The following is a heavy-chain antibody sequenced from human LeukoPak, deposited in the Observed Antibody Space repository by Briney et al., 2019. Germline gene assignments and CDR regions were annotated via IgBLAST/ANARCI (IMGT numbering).Heavy chain of an antibody. J-gene: IGHJ5*02. D-gene: IGHD3-22*01. CDR3: ARGCGDSSSYYDEYWFDP. CDR1: GGSISSGSYY. V-gene: IGHV4-61*02. Sequence: PSGTLSLTCTVSGGSISSGSYYWSWIRQPAGKGLEWIGRIYTSGSTNYNPSLKSRVTISVDTSKNQFSLKLSSVTAADTAVYYCARGCGDSSSYYDEYWFDPWGQGTLVTVSS. CDR2: IYTSGST.